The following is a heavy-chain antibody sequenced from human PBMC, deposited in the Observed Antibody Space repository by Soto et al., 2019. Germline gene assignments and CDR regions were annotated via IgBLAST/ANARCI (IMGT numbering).Heavy chain of an antibody. CDR2: IYYSGST. D-gene: IGHD3-22*01. V-gene: IGHV4-39*01. J-gene: IGHJ5*02. CDR3: ARRVIVAYNWFDP. Sequence: SETLSLTCTVSGGSISSSSYYWGWIRQPPGKGLEWIGSIYYSGSTYYNPSPKSRVTISVDTSKNQFSLKLSSVTAADTAVYYCARRVIVAYNWFDPWGQGTLVTVSS. CDR1: GGSISSSSYY.